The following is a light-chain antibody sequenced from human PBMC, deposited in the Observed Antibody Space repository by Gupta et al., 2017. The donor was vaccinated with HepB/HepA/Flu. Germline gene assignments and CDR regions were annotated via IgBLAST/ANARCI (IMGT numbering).Light chain of an antibody. Sequence: QSALTQPPSASGSPGQSVTISCTATSSDVGGYNYVSWYQQHPGKAPKLMIYEVNRRPSGVPDRFSGSKSGNTDSLPVSGLQAEDEADYYCSSDADGNNVGLGGGTKLTVL. CDR1: SSDVGGYNY. CDR3: SSDADGNNVG. J-gene: IGLJ3*02. CDR2: EVN. V-gene: IGLV2-8*01.